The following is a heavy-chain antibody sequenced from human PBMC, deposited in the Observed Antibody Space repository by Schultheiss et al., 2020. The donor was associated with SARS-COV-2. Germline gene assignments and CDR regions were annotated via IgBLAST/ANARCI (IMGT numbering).Heavy chain of an antibody. CDR3: ARGPDVGNYDFWSGYYPRYYYGMDV. Sequence: SETLSLTCVVSGGSISSSNWWSWVRQPPGKGLEWIGYIYYSGSTNYDPSLKSRLTISLDTSKNQFSLKLSSVTAADTAVYYCARGPDVGNYDFWSGYYPRYYYGMDVWGQGTTVTVSS. CDR1: GGSISSSNW. D-gene: IGHD3-3*01. V-gene: IGHV4-4*02. J-gene: IGHJ6*02. CDR2: IYYSGST.